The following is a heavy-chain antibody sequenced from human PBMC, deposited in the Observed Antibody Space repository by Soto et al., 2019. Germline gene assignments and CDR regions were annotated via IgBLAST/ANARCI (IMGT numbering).Heavy chain of an antibody. CDR2: ISYDGSNK. CDR1: GFTFSSYA. J-gene: IGHJ5*02. CDR3: ARDRAAPALGWFDP. V-gene: IGHV3-30-3*01. Sequence: GGSLRLSCAASGFTFSSYAMHWVRQAPGKGLEWVAVISYDGSNKYYADSVKGRFTISRDNSKNTLYLQMNSLRAEDTAVYYCARDRAAPALGWFDPWGQGTLVTVSS. D-gene: IGHD6-6*01.